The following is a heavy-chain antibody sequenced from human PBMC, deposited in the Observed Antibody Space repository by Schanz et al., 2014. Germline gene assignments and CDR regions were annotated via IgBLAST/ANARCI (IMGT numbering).Heavy chain of an antibody. J-gene: IGHJ3*02. D-gene: IGHD3-10*01. V-gene: IGHV1-46*01. CDR1: GYTFTSYF. CDR3: ARDWSPGSKNAFDI. Sequence: QVQLVQSGAEVKKPGASVKLSCEASGYTFTSYFLHWVRQAPGQGPEWMGIIHPSGGSTNYAQQFLGRLTMTRDTSTNTVYMEVTSLRLDDTAIYYCARDWSPGSKNAFDIWGPGTMVTVSS. CDR2: IHPSGGST.